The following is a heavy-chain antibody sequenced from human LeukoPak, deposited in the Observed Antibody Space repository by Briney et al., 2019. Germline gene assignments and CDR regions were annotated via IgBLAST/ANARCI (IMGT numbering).Heavy chain of an antibody. D-gene: IGHD3-22*01. CDR2: ISYSGST. CDR1: GGSISSYY. J-gene: IGHJ3*02. CDR3: ARSGVYYDSAGYPLEAFDI. V-gene: IGHV4-59*06. Sequence: PSETLSLTCTVSGGSISSYYWSWIRQHPGKGLEWIGYISYSGSTYYNPSLKSRVTISVDTSDNQFSLNLSSVTAADTAVYYCARSGVYYDSAGYPLEAFDIWGQGTMVTVSS.